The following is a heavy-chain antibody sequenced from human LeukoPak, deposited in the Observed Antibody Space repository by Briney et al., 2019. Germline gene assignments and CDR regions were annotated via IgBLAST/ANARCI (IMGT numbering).Heavy chain of an antibody. D-gene: IGHD1-26*01. CDR3: ARDLSGSHSDDY. CDR1: GYTFTGYY. J-gene: IGHJ4*02. CDR2: INPNSGGT. V-gene: IGHV1-2*02. Sequence: ASVKVSCKASGYTFTGYYMHWVRQAPGQGLEWMGWINPNSGGTNYAQKLQGRVTMTRDTSISTAYMELSRLRSDDTAVYYCARDLSGSHSDDYWGQGTLVTVSS.